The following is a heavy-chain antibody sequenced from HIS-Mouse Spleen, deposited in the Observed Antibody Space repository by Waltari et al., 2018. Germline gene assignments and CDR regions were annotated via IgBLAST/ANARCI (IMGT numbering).Heavy chain of an antibody. D-gene: IGHD7-27*01. Sequence: EVQLVESGGGLVKPGGSLRLSCAASGFTFSNAWMSWVRQAPGKGLGWVGRIKSKTDGGTTDYAAPVKGRFTISRDDSKNTLYLQMNSLKTEDTAVYYCTTGDWGDAFDIWGQGTMVTVSS. CDR2: IKSKTDGGTT. J-gene: IGHJ3*02. CDR3: TTGDWGDAFDI. CDR1: GFTFSNAW. V-gene: IGHV3-15*01.